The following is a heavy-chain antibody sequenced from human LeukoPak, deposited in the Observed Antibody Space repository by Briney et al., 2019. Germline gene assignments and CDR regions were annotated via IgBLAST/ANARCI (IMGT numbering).Heavy chain of an antibody. V-gene: IGHV1-18*04. CDR3: ARRGYRAHASGDDAFDI. D-gene: IGHD5-18*01. J-gene: IGHJ3*02. CDR2: ISVYNGNT. Sequence: ASVKVSCKASGYTCTNYGISWVRQAPGQGLECVGWISVYNGNTRYTQNLQGRVTMTTDTSTSTAYMELRSLRSDDTAVYYCARRGYRAHASGDDAFDIWGQGTMVTVSS. CDR1: GYTCTNYG.